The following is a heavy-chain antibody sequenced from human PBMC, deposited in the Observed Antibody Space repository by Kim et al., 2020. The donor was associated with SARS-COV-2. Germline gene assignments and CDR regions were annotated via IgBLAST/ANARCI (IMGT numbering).Heavy chain of an antibody. CDR2: IWYDGSNK. V-gene: IGHV3-33*01. J-gene: IGHJ3*02. D-gene: IGHD6-19*01. Sequence: GGSLRLSCAASGFTFSSYGMHWVRQAPGKGLEWVAVIWYDGSNKYYADSVKGRFTISRDNSKNTLYLQMNSLRAEDTAVYYCAREASNGPADSLMEQWLVRSFDIWGQGTMVTVSS. CDR3: AREASNGPADSLMEQWLVRSFDI. CDR1: GFTFSSYG.